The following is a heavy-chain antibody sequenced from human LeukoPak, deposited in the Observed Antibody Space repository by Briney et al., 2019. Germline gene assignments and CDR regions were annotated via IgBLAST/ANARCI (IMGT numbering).Heavy chain of an antibody. CDR3: AKDTATYYDILTGYPHFDY. V-gene: IGHV3-23*01. D-gene: IGHD3-9*01. Sequence: GGSLRLSCAASGFTFSSYAMSWVRQAPGKGLEWVSAISGSGGSTYYADSVKGRFTISRDNSKNTLYLQMNSLRAEDTAVYYCAKDTATYYDILTGYPHFDYWGQGTLVTVSS. CDR2: ISGSGGST. J-gene: IGHJ4*02. CDR1: GFTFSSYA.